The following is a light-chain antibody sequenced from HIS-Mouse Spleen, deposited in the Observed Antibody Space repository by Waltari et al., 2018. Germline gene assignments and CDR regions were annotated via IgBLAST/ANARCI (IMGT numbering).Light chain of an antibody. J-gene: IGLJ2*01. V-gene: IGLV3-27*01. CDR1: VLATKY. Sequence: SYELTQPSSVSVSPGQTARITCSGDVLATKYARWFQQKPGQAPVLVIYKDSERPSGIPERFSGSSSGTTVTLTISGVQVEDEADYYCYSAADNNVVFGGGTKLTVL. CDR2: KDS. CDR3: YSAADNNVV.